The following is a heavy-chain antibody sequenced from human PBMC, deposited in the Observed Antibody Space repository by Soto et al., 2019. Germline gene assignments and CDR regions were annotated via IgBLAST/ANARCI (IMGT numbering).Heavy chain of an antibody. V-gene: IGHV3-23*01. CDR1: GFTFSSCA. CDR2: FIDSGGII. J-gene: IGHJ6*02. CDR3: AKGRSYYYYYGVDV. Sequence: GGSLRLSCAASGFTFSSCAMGWVRQAPGKGLEWVSVFIDSGGIIYYADSVKGRFTISRDISKSTLFLQLNSLRAEDTALYYCAKGRSYYYYYGVDVWGQGTTVTVSS.